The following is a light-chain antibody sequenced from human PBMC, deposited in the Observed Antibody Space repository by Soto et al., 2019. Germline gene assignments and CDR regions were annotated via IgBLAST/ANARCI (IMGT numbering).Light chain of an antibody. J-gene: IGLJ1*01. Sequence: QSALTQPRSVSGSPGQSVTISCTGSSSNLGIYDFVSWFQQHPGKAPKLIIYNVSERPLGVPARFSGSKSGKTASLTISGLQGDDEADYFCCSYGGYYDYVFGTGTNVTVL. CDR2: NVS. V-gene: IGLV2-11*01. CDR3: CSYGGYYDYV. CDR1: SSNLGIYDF.